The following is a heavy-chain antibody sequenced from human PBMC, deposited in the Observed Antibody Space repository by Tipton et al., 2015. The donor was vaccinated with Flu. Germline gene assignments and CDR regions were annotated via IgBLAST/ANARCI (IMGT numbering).Heavy chain of an antibody. CDR3: ARDLEQYGSGSYYAFDY. D-gene: IGHD3-10*01. V-gene: IGHV3-7*01. CDR2: IKQDGSEK. J-gene: IGHJ4*02. Sequence: SLRLSCAASGFTFSSYWMSWVRQAPGKGLEWVANIKQDGSEKYYVDSVKGRFTISRDNAKNSLYLQMNSLRAEDTAVYYCARDLEQYGSGSYYAFDYWGQGTLVTVSS. CDR1: GFTFSSYW.